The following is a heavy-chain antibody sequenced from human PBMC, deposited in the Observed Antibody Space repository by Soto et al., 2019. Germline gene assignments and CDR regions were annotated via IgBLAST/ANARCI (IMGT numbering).Heavy chain of an antibody. D-gene: IGHD6-19*01. Sequence: SETLSLTCTVSGDSVTRSNWWSWVRQSPGKGLEWIGEIYHSGNTKYNPSLKSRVAISVDKSKNQFSLHLTSVTAADTAVYYCASSGWSEDFYYYYGMDVWGQGTTVTVSS. CDR2: IYHSGNT. CDR1: GDSVTRSNW. CDR3: ASSGWSEDFYYYYGMDV. V-gene: IGHV4-4*02. J-gene: IGHJ6*02.